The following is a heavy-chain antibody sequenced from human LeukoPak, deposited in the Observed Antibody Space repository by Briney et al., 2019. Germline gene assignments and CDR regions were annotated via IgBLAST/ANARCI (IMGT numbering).Heavy chain of an antibody. CDR1: GGSFSGYY. J-gene: IGHJ3*02. CDR2: INHSGST. CDR3: ARGRPYYDFWSGSVDAFDI. D-gene: IGHD3-3*01. V-gene: IGHV4-34*01. Sequence: RTSETLSLTCAVYGGSFSGYYWSWIRQPPGKGLEWIGEINHSGSTNYNPSLKSRVTISVDTSKNQFSLKLSSVTAADTAVYYCARGRPYYDFWSGSVDAFDIWGQGTMVTVSS.